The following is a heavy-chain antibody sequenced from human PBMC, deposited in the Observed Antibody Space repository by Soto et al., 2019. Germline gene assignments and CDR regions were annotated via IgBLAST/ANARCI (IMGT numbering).Heavy chain of an antibody. CDR1: GFTFNHYA. V-gene: IGHV3-23*01. J-gene: IGHJ4*02. CDR3: AKGRGGSGSLTPRVDF. D-gene: IGHD3-10*01. Sequence: VQLLESWGGLVQPGGSLRLSCAASGFTFNHYAMTWVRQAPGKGLEWVSAISGGGDTTSYADSVKGRFTVSRDGSKNTLYLQMSSLRAEDTALYYCAKGRGGSGSLTPRVDFWGQGTLVTVSS. CDR2: ISGGGDTT.